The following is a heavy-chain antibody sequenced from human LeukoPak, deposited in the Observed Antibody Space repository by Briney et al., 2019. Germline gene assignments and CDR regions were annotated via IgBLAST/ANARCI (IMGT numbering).Heavy chain of an antibody. V-gene: IGHV4-39*01. D-gene: IGHD2-15*01. CDR3: ARVSCSGGSCPFGSWFDP. J-gene: IGHJ5*02. CDR2: IYYSGST. CDR1: GGSISSSDYY. Sequence: SETLSLTCSVSGGSISSSDYYWGWIRQPPGKGLEWIGSIYYSGSTYYNPSLKSRIAISVDTSKNQFSLKLSSVTGTDTAVYYCARVSCSGGSCPFGSWFDPWGQGTLVTVSS.